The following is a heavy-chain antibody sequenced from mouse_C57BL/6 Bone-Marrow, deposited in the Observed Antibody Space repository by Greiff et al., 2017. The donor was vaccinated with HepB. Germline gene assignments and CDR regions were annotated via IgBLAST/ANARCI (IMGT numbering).Heavy chain of an antibody. CDR1: GYTFTSYW. D-gene: IGHD1-1*01. V-gene: IGHV1-52*01. CDR2: IDPSDSET. CDR3: ARDYYYGNAMDY. J-gene: IGHJ4*01. Sequence: QVQLQQPGAELVRPGSSVKLSCKASGYTFTSYWMHWVKQRPIQGLEWIGNIDPSDSETHYNQKFKDKATLTVDKSSSTAYMQLSSLTSDDSAVYYCARDYYYGNAMDYWGQGTSVTVSS.